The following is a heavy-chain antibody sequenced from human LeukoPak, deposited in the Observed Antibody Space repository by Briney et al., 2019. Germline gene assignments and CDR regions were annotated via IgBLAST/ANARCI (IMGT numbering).Heavy chain of an antibody. CDR2: ISYDGSYK. V-gene: IGHV3-30*18. D-gene: IGHD2-8*02. CDR1: GFAFSSYG. Sequence: GGSLRLSCAASGFAFSSYGMHWVREAPGKGLEWEAVISYDGSYKEYADSVKGRFTISRDNSKNTLYLQMNSLRAEDTAVYYCAKMLNTGHAHAALDYWGQGTLVTVSS. CDR3: AKMLNTGHAHAALDY. J-gene: IGHJ4*02.